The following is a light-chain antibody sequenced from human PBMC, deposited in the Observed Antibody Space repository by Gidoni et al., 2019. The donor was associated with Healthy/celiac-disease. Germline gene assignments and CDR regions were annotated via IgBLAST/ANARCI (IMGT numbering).Light chain of an antibody. V-gene: IGKV3-20*01. CDR2: GAS. J-gene: IGKJ3*01. CDR1: QSVSSSY. Sequence: MVLTQSPATLSLSPGERATLSCRASQSVSSSYLAWYQQKPGQAPRLLIYGASSRATGIPDRFSGSGSGTDFTLTISRLEPEDFAVYYCQQYGSSPLTFGPGTKVDIK. CDR3: QQYGSSPLT.